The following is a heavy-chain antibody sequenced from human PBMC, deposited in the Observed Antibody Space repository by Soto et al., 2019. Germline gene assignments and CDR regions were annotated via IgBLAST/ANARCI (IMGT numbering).Heavy chain of an antibody. CDR2: IYPYDSDT. CDR1: GYSFANFC. CDR3: ARVGGPYTAFDF. J-gene: IGHJ4*02. D-gene: IGHD2-2*02. Sequence: GESLKISCQASGYSFANFCIGWVLQMPGKGLEWMGIIYPYDSDTKYSPSFQGQVTASADESITTAYLQWSSLQASDTAIYFCARVGGPYTAFDFWGQGTLVTVSS. V-gene: IGHV5-51*01.